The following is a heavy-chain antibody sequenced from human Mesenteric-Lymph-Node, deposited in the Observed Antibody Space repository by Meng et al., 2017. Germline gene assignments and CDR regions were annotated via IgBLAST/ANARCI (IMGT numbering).Heavy chain of an antibody. Sequence: GESLKISCAASGFTFSSYAMSWVRQAPGKGLEWVAMIKGYGSEKHYVDSVKGRFTISRDNARNSLSLQMNSLRAEDTAVYYCAKDGLGRWIIAAAGGDYWGQGTLVTVSS. CDR2: IKGYGSEK. V-gene: IGHV3-7*03. CDR3: AKDGLGRWIIAAAGGDY. D-gene: IGHD6-13*01. CDR1: GFTFSSYA. J-gene: IGHJ4*02.